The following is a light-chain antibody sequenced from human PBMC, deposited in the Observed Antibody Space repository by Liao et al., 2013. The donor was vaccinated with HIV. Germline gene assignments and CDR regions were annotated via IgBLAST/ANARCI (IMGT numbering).Light chain of an antibody. CDR3: QVWDSRTNHVV. V-gene: IGLV3-21*04. Sequence: SYELTQPPSVSVAPGKTANITCGGNNIGSKSVHWYQQKPGQAPVLVIYYDTDRPAGIPERFSGSNSGDTATLTIIGVEAGDEADYYCQVWDSRTNHVVFGGGTRLAVL. CDR2: YDT. CDR1: NIGSKS. J-gene: IGLJ2*01.